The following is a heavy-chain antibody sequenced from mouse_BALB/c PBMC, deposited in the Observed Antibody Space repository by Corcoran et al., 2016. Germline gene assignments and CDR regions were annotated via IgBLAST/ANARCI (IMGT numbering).Heavy chain of an antibody. CDR2: INTNTGEP. D-gene: IGHD1-2*01. CDR1: RYTFTNYG. V-gene: IGHV9-3*02. CDR3: AKLRIRAMDY. J-gene: IGHJ4*01. Sequence: QIQLVQSGPELKKTGDTVKISCKASRYTFTNYGMNWVKQAPGKGLKWMGWINTNTGEPTYAEEFKGRFAFSLETSASTAYLQINNLKNEDTATYFCAKLRIRAMDYWGKGTSVTVSS.